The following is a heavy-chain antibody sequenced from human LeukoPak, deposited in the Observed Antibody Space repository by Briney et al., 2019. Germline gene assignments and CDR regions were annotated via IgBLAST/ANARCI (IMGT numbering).Heavy chain of an antibody. V-gene: IGHV3-23*01. D-gene: IGHD2-2*01. Sequence: GGSLRLSCAASGFTFSTYTMYWVRHPPGKGLEWVSIIGSSGGGIHYADSVKGRFTISRDNSKNALYLQMNSLRVEDTAVYYCAASLPNIVVVPATKGPFGYWGQGTLVTVSS. CDR1: GFTFSTYT. J-gene: IGHJ4*02. CDR3: AASLPNIVVVPATKGPFGY. CDR2: IGSSGGGI.